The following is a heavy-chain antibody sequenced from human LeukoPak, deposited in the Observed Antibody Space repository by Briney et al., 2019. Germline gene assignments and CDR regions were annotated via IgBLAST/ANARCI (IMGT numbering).Heavy chain of an antibody. CDR3: ARDKVSSGYLTYYFDY. CDR1: GFTFSSYS. D-gene: IGHD3-22*01. CDR2: ISSSSSYI. Sequence: PGGSLRLSCAASGFTFSSYSMNWVRQAPGKGLEWVSSISSSSSYIYYADSVKGRFTISRDNSKNTLYLQMNSLRAEDTAVYYCARDKVSSGYLTYYFDYWGQGTLVTVSS. J-gene: IGHJ4*02. V-gene: IGHV3-21*01.